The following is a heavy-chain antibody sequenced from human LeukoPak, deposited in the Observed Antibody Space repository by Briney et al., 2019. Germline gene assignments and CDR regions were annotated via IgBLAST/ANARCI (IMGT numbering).Heavy chain of an antibody. CDR1: GGSFSGYY. D-gene: IGHD3-22*01. J-gene: IGHJ4*02. Sequence: SETLSLTCAVYGGSFSGYYWSWIRQPPGKGLEWIGEINHSGSTNYNPSLKSRVTISVDTSKNQFSLKLSSVTAADTAVYYCARDGGYYDSSGYYLFDYWGQGTLVTVSS. V-gene: IGHV4-34*01. CDR2: INHSGST. CDR3: ARDGGYYDSSGYYLFDY.